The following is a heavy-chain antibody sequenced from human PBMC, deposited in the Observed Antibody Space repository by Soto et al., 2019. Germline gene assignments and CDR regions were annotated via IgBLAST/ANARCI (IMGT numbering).Heavy chain of an antibody. CDR1: GGSISSGGYY. CDR3: AREVRGYFDY. V-gene: IGHV4-31*03. CDR2: IYYSGST. Sequence: QVQLQESGPGLVKPSQTLSLTCTVSGGSISSGGYYWSWIRQHPGKGLEWIGYIYYSGSTYYNPYLKGRVTLSVETSKKQFCLKLSAVTAADTAVYYCAREVRGYFDYWGQGTLVTVSS. D-gene: IGHD1-26*01. J-gene: IGHJ4*02.